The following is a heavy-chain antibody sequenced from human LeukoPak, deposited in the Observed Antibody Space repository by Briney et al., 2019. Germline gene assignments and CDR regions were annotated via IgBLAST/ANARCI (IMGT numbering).Heavy chain of an antibody. CDR2: ISAYNGNP. J-gene: IGHJ6*03. D-gene: IGHD2-2*01. V-gene: IGHV1-18*01. CDR3: ARGRIVVVPAALYYMDV. CDR1: GYTFTSYG. Sequence: ASVKVSCKASGYTFTSYGSSWVRQAPGQGLEWMGWISAYNGNPNYAQKLQGRVTMTTDTSTSTAYMELRSLRSDDTAVYYCARGRIVVVPAALYYMDVWGKGTTLTVSS.